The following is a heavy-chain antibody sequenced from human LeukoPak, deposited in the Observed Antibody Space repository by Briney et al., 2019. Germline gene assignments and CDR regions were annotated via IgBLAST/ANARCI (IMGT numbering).Heavy chain of an antibody. CDR2: ISGSGSST. J-gene: IGHJ1*01. CDR1: GFTFSTYA. V-gene: IGHV3-23*01. CDR3: LRDPNGDHIGAFGFQR. D-gene: IGHD4-17*01. Sequence: GGSLRLSCAASGFTFSTYAMSWVRQAPGKGLEWVSVISGSGSSTYYADSVKGRFTISRDNYWNKVFLQMNGLRAEDTAVYYCLRDPNGDHIGAFGFQRWGQGTLVTVSS.